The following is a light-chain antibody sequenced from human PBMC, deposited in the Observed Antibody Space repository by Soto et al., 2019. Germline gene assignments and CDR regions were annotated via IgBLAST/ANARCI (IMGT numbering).Light chain of an antibody. V-gene: IGKV3-11*01. CDR2: DAS. J-gene: IGKJ4*02. Sequence: EIVLTQSPATLSMSPGERATLSCRASQSVSTYLAWYQQKPGQAPRLLIFDASNRASGIPSRFSGSGSGTNFTLTISRLEPEDCAVYFGQQRSHWPPRTFGGGTKVEIK. CDR1: QSVSTY. CDR3: QQRSHWPPRT.